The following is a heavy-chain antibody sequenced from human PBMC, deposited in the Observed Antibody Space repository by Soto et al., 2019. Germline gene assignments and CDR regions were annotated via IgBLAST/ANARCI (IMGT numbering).Heavy chain of an antibody. J-gene: IGHJ6*02. V-gene: IGHV1-2*04. D-gene: IGHD6-19*01. CDR3: ARDGAYSSGWHYYYYGMDV. CDR1: GYTFTGYY. CDR2: INPNSGGT. Sequence: QVQLVQSGAEVKKPGASVKVSCKASGYTFTGYYMHWVRQAPGQGLEWMGWINPNSGGTNYAQKLQGWVTMTRDTSISTAYMELSRLRSDDTAVYYCARDGAYSSGWHYYYYGMDVWGQGTTVTVSS.